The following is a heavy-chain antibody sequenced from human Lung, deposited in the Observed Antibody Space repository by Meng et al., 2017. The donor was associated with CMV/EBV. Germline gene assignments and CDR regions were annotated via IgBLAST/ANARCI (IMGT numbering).Heavy chain of an antibody. CDR1: GGSINSGDYY. J-gene: IGHJ4*02. Sequence: SXTXSLXCTVSGGSINSGDYYWSWIRQPPGKGLECMGYTYYSGATYSSPSLRGRLTISIDTSRNQFSLKLYSVTAAYTAVYYCVRDNGVNGTTDYWGQGTLVTVSS. CDR2: TYYSGAT. D-gene: IGHD1/OR15-1a*01. CDR3: VRDNGVNGTTDY. V-gene: IGHV4-30-4*02.